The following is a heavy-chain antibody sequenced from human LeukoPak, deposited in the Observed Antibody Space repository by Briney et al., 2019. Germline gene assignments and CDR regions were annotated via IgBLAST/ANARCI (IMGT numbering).Heavy chain of an antibody. CDR3: ARDHVKLGSSFHPFDAFDV. CDR1: GYTFTSYA. V-gene: IGHV7-4-1*02. CDR2: INTNTGNP. D-gene: IGHD2-2*01. J-gene: IGHJ3*01. Sequence: ASVKVSCKASGYTFTSYAMNWVRQAPGQGLEWMGWINTNTGNPTYAQGFTGRFVFSLDTSVSTAYLQISSLKAEDTAVYYCARDHVKLGSSFHPFDAFDVWGQGTLVTVSS.